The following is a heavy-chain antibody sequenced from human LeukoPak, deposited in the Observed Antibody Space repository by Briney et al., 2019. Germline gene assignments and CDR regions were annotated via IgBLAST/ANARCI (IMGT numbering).Heavy chain of an antibody. CDR2: IRYDGNSK. D-gene: IGHD2-15*01. V-gene: IGHV3-30*02. Sequence: GGSLRLSCAASGFSLSSYGVHWVRQAPGKGLEWVAFIRYDGNSKYYADSVKGRFTISRDISKNTLYLQMNSLTVEDTAVYFCAKEGTCSGGSCPPFDYWGQGTLVTVSS. CDR1: GFSLSSYG. J-gene: IGHJ4*02. CDR3: AKEGTCSGGSCPPFDY.